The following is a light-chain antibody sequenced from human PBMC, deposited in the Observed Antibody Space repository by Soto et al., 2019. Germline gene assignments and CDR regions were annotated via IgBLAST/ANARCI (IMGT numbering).Light chain of an antibody. V-gene: IGKV1-33*01. J-gene: IGKJ5*01. CDR2: DAS. Sequence: DIQMTQSPSSLSTSVXXXXXXXXXASQDXSXYLSWYQQKPGKAPNLLIYDASNLETGVPSRFSGSGSGTDFTFTISSLQPEDIATYYCQQYDSLPLTFGQGTRLEIK. CDR3: QQYDSLPLT. CDR1: QDXSXY.